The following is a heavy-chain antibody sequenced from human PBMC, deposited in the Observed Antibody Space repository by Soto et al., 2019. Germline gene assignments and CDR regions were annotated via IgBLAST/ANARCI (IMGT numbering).Heavy chain of an antibody. CDR2: IYYSGST. V-gene: IGHV4-61*08. J-gene: IGHJ6*03. CDR3: ARGGRNPRIAARRNYYYYMDV. D-gene: IGHD6-6*01. Sequence: SETLSLTCTVSGGSVSSGGYCWSWIRQHPGKDLEWIGYIYYSGSTNYNPSLKSRVTISVDTSKNQFSLKLSSVTAADTAVYYCARGGRNPRIAARRNYYYYMDVWGKGTTVTVSS. CDR1: GGSVSSGGYC.